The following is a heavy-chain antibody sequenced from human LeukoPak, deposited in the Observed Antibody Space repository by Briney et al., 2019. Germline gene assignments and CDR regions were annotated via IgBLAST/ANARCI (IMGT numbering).Heavy chain of an antibody. CDR1: GGSISSYY. J-gene: IGHJ4*02. CDR3: ARGAGGYSGYETIDY. D-gene: IGHD5-12*01. Sequence: PSETLSLTCTVSGGSISSYYWSWIRQPPGKGLEWIGYIYYSGSTNYNPSLKSRVTISVDTSKNQFSLKLSSVTAADTAVYYCARGAGGYSGYETIDYWGQGTLVTVSS. CDR2: IYYSGST. V-gene: IGHV4-59*01.